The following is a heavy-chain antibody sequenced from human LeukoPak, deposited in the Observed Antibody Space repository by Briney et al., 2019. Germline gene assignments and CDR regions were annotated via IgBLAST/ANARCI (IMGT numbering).Heavy chain of an antibody. D-gene: IGHD3-10*01. Sequence: GGSLRLSCAASGFTLSDYYMSWIRQAPGKGLEWVSYISSSGSTIYYADSVKGRFTISRDNAKNSLYLQMNSLRAEDTAVYYCATHYGSGSLLCFDYWGQGTLVTVSS. CDR2: ISSSGSTI. CDR1: GFTLSDYY. J-gene: IGHJ4*02. V-gene: IGHV3-11*04. CDR3: ATHYGSGSLLCFDY.